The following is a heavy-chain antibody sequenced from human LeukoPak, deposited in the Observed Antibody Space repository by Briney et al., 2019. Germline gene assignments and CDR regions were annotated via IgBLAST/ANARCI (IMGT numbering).Heavy chain of an antibody. D-gene: IGHD3-9*01. J-gene: IGHJ5*02. CDR3: ARDLTAHWFDP. V-gene: IGHV1-46*01. Sequence: ASVKVSCKASGYTFTTYYIHWVRQAPGQGLEWMGIINPSRGTTSYAQKFQGRVTMTRDTSTSTVYMELSSLRSEDTAVYYCARDLTAHWFDPWGQGTLVTVSS. CDR1: GYTFTTYY. CDR2: INPSRGTT.